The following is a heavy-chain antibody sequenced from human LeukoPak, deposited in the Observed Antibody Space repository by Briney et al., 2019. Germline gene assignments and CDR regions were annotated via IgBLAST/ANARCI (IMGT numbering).Heavy chain of an antibody. Sequence: GASVKVSCKASGYTFTSYGISWVRQAPGQGLEWMGWISAYNGNTNYAQKFQGRVTMARDTSISTAYMELSSLRSEDTAVYYCARAYDFPDYWGQGTLVTVSS. CDR3: ARAYDFPDY. D-gene: IGHD3-3*01. V-gene: IGHV1-18*01. CDR2: ISAYNGNT. J-gene: IGHJ4*02. CDR1: GYTFTSYG.